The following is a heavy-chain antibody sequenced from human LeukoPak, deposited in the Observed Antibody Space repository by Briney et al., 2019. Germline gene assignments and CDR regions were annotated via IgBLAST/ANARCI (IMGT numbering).Heavy chain of an antibody. J-gene: IGHJ6*03. CDR2: ISWNSGSI. CDR1: GFTLSRHG. V-gene: IGHV3-9*01. CDR3: AKDGRFGGYYYYYMDV. D-gene: IGHD3-10*01. Sequence: GGSLRLSCAASGFTLSRHGMHWVRQAPGKGLEWVSGISWNSGSIGYADSVKGRFTISRDNSQNTLYLQMNSLRVEDTAVFYCAKDGRFGGYYYYYMDVWGKGTTVTISS.